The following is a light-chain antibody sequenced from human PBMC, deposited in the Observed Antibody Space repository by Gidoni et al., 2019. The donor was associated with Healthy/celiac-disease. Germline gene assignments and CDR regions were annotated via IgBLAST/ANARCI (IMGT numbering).Light chain of an antibody. CDR3: CSYAGSSTFLYV. CDR1: SSDVGSYNL. Sequence: QSALTQPASVSGSPGQSITISCTGTSSDVGSYNLVSWYQQHTGKAPKLMIYEGSKRPSGVSNRFSGSKSGNTASLTISGLQAEDEADYYCCSYAGSSTFLYVFGTGTKVTVL. CDR2: EGS. V-gene: IGLV2-23*03. J-gene: IGLJ1*01.